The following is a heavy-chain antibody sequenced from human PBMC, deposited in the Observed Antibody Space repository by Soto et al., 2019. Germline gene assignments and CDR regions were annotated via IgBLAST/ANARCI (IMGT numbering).Heavy chain of an antibody. CDR3: ASGVQIYYYGMDV. Sequence: PXETLCLTCTVAGGSISSHYWSWIRQPPGKGLEWIGYIYYSGSTNYNPSLKSRVTISVDTSKNQFSLKLSSVTAADTAVYYCASGVQIYYYGMDVWGQGNTVTVSS. J-gene: IGHJ6*02. CDR1: GGSISSHY. V-gene: IGHV4-59*11. CDR2: IYYSGST. D-gene: IGHD3-3*01.